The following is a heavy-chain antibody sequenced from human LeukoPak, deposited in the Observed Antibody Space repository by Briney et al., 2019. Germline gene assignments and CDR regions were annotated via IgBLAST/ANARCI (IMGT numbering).Heavy chain of an antibody. CDR3: ARRGYSGYDHSYYFDY. J-gene: IGHJ4*02. CDR2: IYYSGNI. CDR1: GVSVSSSY. Sequence: SETLSLTCAVSGVSVSSSYWSWIRQSPGKGLEWIGYIYYSGNIKYNPSLESRVTISVDTSKNQFSLKLSSVTAADTAVYYCARRGYSGYDHSYYFDYWGQGTLVTVSS. V-gene: IGHV4-59*02. D-gene: IGHD5-12*01.